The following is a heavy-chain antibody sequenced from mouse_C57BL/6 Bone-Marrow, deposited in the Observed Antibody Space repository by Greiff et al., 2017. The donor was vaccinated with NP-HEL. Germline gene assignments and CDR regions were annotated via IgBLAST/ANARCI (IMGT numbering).Heavy chain of an antibody. CDR1: GFTFSDYG. CDR2: ISSGSSTI. J-gene: IGHJ3*01. Sequence: EVKGMESGGGLVKPGGSLKLSCAASGFTFSDYGMHWVRQAPEKGLEWVAYISSGSSTIYYADTVKGRFTISRDNAKNTLFLQMTSLRSEDTAMYYCARTPWFAYWGQGTLVTVSA. CDR3: ARTPWFAY. V-gene: IGHV5-17*01.